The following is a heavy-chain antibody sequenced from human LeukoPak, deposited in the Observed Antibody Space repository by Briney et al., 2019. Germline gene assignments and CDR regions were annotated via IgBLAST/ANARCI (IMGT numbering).Heavy chain of an antibody. CDR1: GFTVSSSY. D-gene: IGHD6-19*01. J-gene: IGHJ6*02. CDR2: IYSGGST. Sequence: GGSLRLSCAASGFTVSSSYMSWVRQAPGKGLEWVSVIYSGGSTYYADSVKGRFTISRDNSKNTLYLQMNSLRAEDTAVYYCARAPVSRYYYYGMDVWGQGTTVTVSS. V-gene: IGHV3-53*01. CDR3: ARAPVSRYYYYGMDV.